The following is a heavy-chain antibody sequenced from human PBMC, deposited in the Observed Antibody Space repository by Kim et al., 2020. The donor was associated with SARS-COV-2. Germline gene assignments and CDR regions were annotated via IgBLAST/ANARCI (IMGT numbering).Heavy chain of an antibody. D-gene: IGHD3-10*01. V-gene: IGHV3-23*01. Sequence: GGSLRLSCAASGFTFSSYAMSWVRQAPGKGLEWVSAISGSGGSTYYADSVKGRFTISRDNSKNTLYLQMNSLRAEDTAVYYCAKGQKKGSGSYYRQDYWGQGTLVTVSS. CDR1: GFTFSSYA. CDR3: AKGQKKGSGSYYRQDY. J-gene: IGHJ4*02. CDR2: ISGSGGST.